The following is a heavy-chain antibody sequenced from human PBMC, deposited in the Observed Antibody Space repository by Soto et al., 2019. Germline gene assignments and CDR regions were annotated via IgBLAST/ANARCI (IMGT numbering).Heavy chain of an antibody. CDR3: ARDGPYYDFWSGYPTFDY. V-gene: IGHV4-34*01. CDR2: INHSGST. D-gene: IGHD3-3*01. Sequence: QVQLQQWGAGLLKPSETLSLTCAVYGGSFSGYYWRWIRKPPGKGLELIGEINHSGSTNYNPSLKSRVTISVDTSTNQFYLKLSSVTAADTAVYYCARDGPYYDFWSGYPTFDYWGQGTLVTVSS. J-gene: IGHJ4*02. CDR1: GGSFSGYY.